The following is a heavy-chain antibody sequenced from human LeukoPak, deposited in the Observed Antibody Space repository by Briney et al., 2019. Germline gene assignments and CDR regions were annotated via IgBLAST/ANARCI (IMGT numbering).Heavy chain of an antibody. CDR3: ARGLRAIFGVVILYNWFDP. J-gene: IGHJ5*02. Sequence: ASVKVSCKASGYTFTSYDINWVRQATGQGLEWMGWMNPNRGNTGYAQKFQGRVTMTRNTSISTAYMELSSLRSEDTAVYYCARGLRAIFGVVILYNWFDPWGQGTLVTVSS. V-gene: IGHV1-8*01. D-gene: IGHD3-3*01. CDR2: MNPNRGNT. CDR1: GYTFTSYD.